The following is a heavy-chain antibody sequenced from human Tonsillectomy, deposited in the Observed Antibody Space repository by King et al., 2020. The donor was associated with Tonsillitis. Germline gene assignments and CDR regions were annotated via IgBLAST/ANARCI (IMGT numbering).Heavy chain of an antibody. J-gene: IGHJ3*01. CDR2: INPNSGGT. CDR1: GYTFTGYY. Sequence: VQLVESGAEVKKPGASVKVSCKASGYTFTGYYMHWVRQAPGQGLEGMGWINPNSGGTNYAQKFQGRVTMTRDTSISTAYWELSRRRADDTAVYYCARDLTPFRGYGYWLWGQGTMVTVSS. CDR3: ARDLTPFRGYGYWL. D-gene: IGHD5-18*01. V-gene: IGHV1-2*02.